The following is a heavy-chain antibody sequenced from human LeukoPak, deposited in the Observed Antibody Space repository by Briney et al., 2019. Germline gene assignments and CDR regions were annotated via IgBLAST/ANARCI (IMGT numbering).Heavy chain of an antibody. CDR3: ARLWSTDCSGGSCPHQPNY. D-gene: IGHD2-15*01. J-gene: IGHJ4*02. CDR2: IYHSGSA. Sequence: SETLSLTCSVSGFSITSGYYWGWIRQPPGKGLEWIGNIYHSGSAYYNPSLTSRVTMSVDTSKNQFSLKLSSVIAADTAVYYCARLWSTDCSGGSCPHQPNYWGQGTLVTVSS. CDR1: GFSITSGYY. V-gene: IGHV4-38-2*01.